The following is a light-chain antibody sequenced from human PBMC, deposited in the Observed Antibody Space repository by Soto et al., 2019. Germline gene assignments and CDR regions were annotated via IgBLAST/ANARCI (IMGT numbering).Light chain of an antibody. V-gene: IGLV2-14*03. Sequence: QSALTQPASVSGSPGQSITIFCTGTSSDVGSYNYVSWYQQHPGRAPKLMIYDVSSRPSGVSNRFSGSKSGNTASLTISGLQVEDEADYFCTSYTSSTTSVSGTGTKVTVL. CDR3: TSYTSSTTSV. CDR1: SSDVGSYNY. J-gene: IGLJ1*01. CDR2: DVS.